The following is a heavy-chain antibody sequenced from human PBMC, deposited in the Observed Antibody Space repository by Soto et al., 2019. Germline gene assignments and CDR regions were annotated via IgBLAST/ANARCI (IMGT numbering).Heavy chain of an antibody. J-gene: IGHJ4*02. CDR3: ARAPYYYDSSGYYFGY. CDR2: IIPILGIA. Sequence: QVQLVQSGAEVKKPGSSVKVSCKASGDTFSSYTISWVRQAPGQGLEWMGRIIPILGIANYAQKFQGRVTITADKSTSTAYMELSSLRSEDTAVYYCARAPYYYDSSGYYFGYWGQGPLVTVSS. V-gene: IGHV1-69*02. CDR1: GDTFSSYT. D-gene: IGHD3-22*01.